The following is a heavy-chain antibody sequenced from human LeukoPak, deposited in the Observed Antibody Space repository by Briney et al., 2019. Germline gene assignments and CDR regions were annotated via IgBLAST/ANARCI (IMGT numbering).Heavy chain of an antibody. V-gene: IGHV1-8*01. CDR3: ARGPRNDP. CDR1: GYPFTTWE. CDR2: VHPNGGNT. Sequence: ASVKVSCKTSGYPFTTWEINWVRQAAGQGLEWMGWVHPNGGNTAYAQEFQGRVTMTRDTSISTAYMELSGLTSDDTAVYFCARGPRNDPWGQGTLVTVSS. J-gene: IGHJ5*02. D-gene: IGHD1-14*01.